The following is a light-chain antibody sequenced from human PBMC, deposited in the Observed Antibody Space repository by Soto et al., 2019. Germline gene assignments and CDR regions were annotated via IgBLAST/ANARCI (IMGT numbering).Light chain of an antibody. V-gene: IGLV2-8*01. CDR1: SSDIGGYNY. CDR2: EVS. Sequence: QSALTQPPSASGSPGQSVTISCTGTSSDIGGYNYVSWYQQQPGTAPNLMIYEVSQRPSGVPDRFSGSKSGNTASLTVSGLQAEDEADYYCSSYAGSNNFVVFGGGTKLTVL. CDR3: SSYAGSNNFVV. J-gene: IGLJ2*01.